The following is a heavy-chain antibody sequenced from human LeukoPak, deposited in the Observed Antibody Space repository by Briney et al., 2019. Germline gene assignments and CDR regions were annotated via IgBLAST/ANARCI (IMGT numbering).Heavy chain of an antibody. J-gene: IGHJ3*01. CDR1: GFIFSNYY. CDR3: GREPNGDYLGAFDF. D-gene: IGHD4-17*01. Sequence: GGSLRLSCAASGFIFSNYYVVCVRHARGEGLELISGIGANGGATYYADSVKGRFTISRDNSRETLYLHMNGLRADDTAVYYCGREPNGDYLGAFDFWGQGTTVSVSS. CDR2: IGANGGAT. V-gene: IGHV3-23*01.